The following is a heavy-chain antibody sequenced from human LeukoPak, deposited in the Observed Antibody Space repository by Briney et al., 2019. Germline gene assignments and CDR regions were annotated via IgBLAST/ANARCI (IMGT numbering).Heavy chain of an antibody. CDR1: GGSISSSSYY. J-gene: IGHJ4*02. D-gene: IGHD6-19*01. V-gene: IGHV4-39*07. Sequence: KPSETLSLTCTVSGGSISSSSYYWGWIRQPPGKGLEWIGSIYYSGSTYYNPSLKSRVTISVDTSKNQFSLKLSSVTAADTAVYYCARISLESSGWYSLDYWGQGTLVTVSS. CDR3: ARISLESSGWYSLDY. CDR2: IYYSGST.